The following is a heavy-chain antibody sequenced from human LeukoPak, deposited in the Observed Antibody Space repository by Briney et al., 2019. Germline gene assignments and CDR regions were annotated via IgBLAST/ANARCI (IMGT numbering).Heavy chain of an antibody. CDR2: INPNSGNT. Sequence: ASVKVSCKASGYTFTSYDINWVRQATGQGLEWMGWINPNSGNTAYAQKFQGRVTITRKTSISTAYMELSSLRSEDTAVYYCARGRLVPAAIYYYYYMDVWGKGTTVTVSS. D-gene: IGHD2-2*02. CDR1: GYTFTSYD. J-gene: IGHJ6*03. CDR3: ARGRLVPAAIYYYYYMDV. V-gene: IGHV1-8*03.